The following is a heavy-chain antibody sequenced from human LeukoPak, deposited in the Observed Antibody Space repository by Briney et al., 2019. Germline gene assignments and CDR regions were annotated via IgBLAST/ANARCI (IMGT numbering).Heavy chain of an antibody. CDR2: ISGSGGST. V-gene: IGHV3-23*01. J-gene: IGHJ4*02. CDR1: GFTFSNYA. D-gene: IGHD3-10*01. CDR3: TKGTIWSPFDY. Sequence: AGGSLRLSCAASGFTFSNYAMSWARQAPGKGLEWVSAISGSGGSTYYADSVKGRFTISRDNSKNTLYLQMNSLRAEDTAVYYCTKGTIWSPFDYWGQGTLVTVSS.